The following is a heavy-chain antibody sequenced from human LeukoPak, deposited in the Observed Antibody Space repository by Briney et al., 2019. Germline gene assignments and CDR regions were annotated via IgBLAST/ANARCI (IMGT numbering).Heavy chain of an antibody. CDR3: ARIFDS. CDR1: GGSFSGYY. CDR2: INHSGST. V-gene: IGHV4-34*01. J-gene: IGHJ4*02. Sequence: SETLSLTCAVYGGSFSGYYWSWIRQPPGKGLEWIGEINHSGSTNYNPSLKSRVTISVDTSKNQFSLRLTSVTAVDTAVYYCARIFDSWGQGTLVTVSS.